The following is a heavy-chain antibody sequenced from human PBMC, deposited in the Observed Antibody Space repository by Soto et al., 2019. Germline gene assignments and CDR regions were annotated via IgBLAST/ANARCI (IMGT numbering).Heavy chain of an antibody. V-gene: IGHV4-39*01. Sequence: QLQLQESGPGLVKPSETLSLTCTVSGGSISSSSYYWGWIRQPPGKGLEWIGSIYYSGSTYYNPSLKSRVTISVDTSKNQFSLKLSSVTAADTAVYYCAREERSTRYCSSTSCYGHLGLKRDYYYYGMDVWGQGTTVTVSS. D-gene: IGHD2-2*01. CDR3: AREERSTRYCSSTSCYGHLGLKRDYYYYGMDV. CDR2: IYYSGST. CDR1: GGSISSSSYY. J-gene: IGHJ6*02.